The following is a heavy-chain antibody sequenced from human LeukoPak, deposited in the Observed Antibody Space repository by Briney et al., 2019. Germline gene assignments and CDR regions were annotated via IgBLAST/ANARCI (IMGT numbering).Heavy chain of an antibody. V-gene: IGHV1-69*10. CDR3: ARDRLYCSSTSCYALLDYFDY. CDR1: GGTFSSYA. Sequence: ASVKVSCKASGGTFSSYAISWVRQAPGQGLEWMGGIIPILGIANYAQKFQGRVTMTRDTSISTAYMELSRLRSDDTAVYYCARDRLYCSSTSCYALLDYFDYWGQGTLVTVSS. J-gene: IGHJ4*02. D-gene: IGHD2-2*01. CDR2: IIPILGIA.